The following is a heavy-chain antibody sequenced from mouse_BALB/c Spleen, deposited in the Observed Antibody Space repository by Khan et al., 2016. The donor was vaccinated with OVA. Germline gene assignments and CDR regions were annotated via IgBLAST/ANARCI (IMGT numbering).Heavy chain of an antibody. CDR1: GFTFSTYG. CDR2: VSTGGSYT. J-gene: IGHJ3*01. CDR3: TRLDYYIDSDGFAY. D-gene: IGHD1-1*01. V-gene: IGHV5-6*01. Sequence: EVELVESGGDLVKPGGSLKLSCAASGFTFSTYGMSWVRHAPDKTLECVATVSTGGSYTYYPDSVKGRFTIAGDIAKNILYLQMCGLRSVDHAMFYCTRLDYYIDSDGFAYWGQGTLVTVSA.